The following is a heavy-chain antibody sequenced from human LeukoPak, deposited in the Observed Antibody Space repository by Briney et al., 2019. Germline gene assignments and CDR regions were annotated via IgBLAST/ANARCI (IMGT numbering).Heavy chain of an antibody. CDR3: ARDYGGDAGPDS. J-gene: IGHJ4*02. CDR1: GFTFSSYG. CDR2: IWSDDRNK. Sequence: GGSLRLSCAASGFTFSSYGMHWVRQAPGKGLEWVALIWSDDRNKYYADSVKGQFTISRDNSKNTLYLQMNSLRAEDTAVYYCARDYGGDAGPDSWGQGTLVTVSS. D-gene: IGHD4-23*01. V-gene: IGHV3-33*01.